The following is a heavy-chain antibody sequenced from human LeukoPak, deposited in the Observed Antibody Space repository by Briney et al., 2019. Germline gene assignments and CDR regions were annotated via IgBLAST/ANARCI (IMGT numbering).Heavy chain of an antibody. Sequence: GGSLRLSCAASGFIFSNYNMNWVRQAPGKGLEWVSYISSSGSTIYYADSVKGRFTISRDNAKNSLYLQMNSPRAEDTAVYYCARLDHGVGMDVWGQGTTVTVSS. D-gene: IGHD1-1*01. CDR1: GFIFSNYN. V-gene: IGHV3-48*04. CDR2: ISSSGSTI. J-gene: IGHJ6*02. CDR3: ARLDHGVGMDV.